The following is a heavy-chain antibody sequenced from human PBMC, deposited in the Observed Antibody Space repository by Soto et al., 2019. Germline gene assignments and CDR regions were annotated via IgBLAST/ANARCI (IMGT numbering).Heavy chain of an antibody. CDR2: INPSGGST. CDR3: ARDSFHPNHYGDYVD. J-gene: IGHJ4*02. Sequence: ASVKVSCKASGYTFTSYYMHWVRQAPGQGLEWMGIINPSGGSTSYAQKFQGRVTMTRDTSTSTVYMELSSLRSEDTAVYYCARDSFHPNHYGDYVDWGQGTLVTVSS. D-gene: IGHD4-17*01. V-gene: IGHV1-46*01. CDR1: GYTFTSYY.